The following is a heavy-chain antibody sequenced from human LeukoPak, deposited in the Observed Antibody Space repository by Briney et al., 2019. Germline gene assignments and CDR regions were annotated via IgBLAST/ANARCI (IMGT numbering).Heavy chain of an antibody. D-gene: IGHD6-13*01. V-gene: IGHV4-39*01. CDR2: IYYSGST. J-gene: IGHJ5*02. CDR3: ARQSPSADYSSSWYIWFDP. CDR1: GGSISSSSYY. Sequence: SETLSLTCTVSGGSISSSSYYWGWIRQPPGKGLEWIGSIYYSGSTYYNPSLKSRVTISVDTSKNQLSLKLSSVTAADTAVYYCARQSPSADYSSSWYIWFDPWGQGTLVTVSS.